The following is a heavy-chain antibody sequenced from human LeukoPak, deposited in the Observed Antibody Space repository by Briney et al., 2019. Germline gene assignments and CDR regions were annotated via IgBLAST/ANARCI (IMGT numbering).Heavy chain of an antibody. J-gene: IGHJ6*04. V-gene: IGHV3-21*01. D-gene: IGHD6-13*01. CDR2: ISSSSSYI. Sequence: GGALRLSCAASGCTFSSYSMNWVRQAPGKGREWVSSISSSSSYIYYADSVKGRFTISRDNAKNSLYLQMNSLRAEDTAVYYCARGVIAAAAYYYGMDVWGKGTTVTVSS. CDR3: ARGVIAAAAYYYGMDV. CDR1: GCTFSSYS.